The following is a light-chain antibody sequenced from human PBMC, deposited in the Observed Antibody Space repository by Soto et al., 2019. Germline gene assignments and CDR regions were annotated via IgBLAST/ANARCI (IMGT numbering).Light chain of an antibody. V-gene: IGKV3-20*01. CDR3: QQYDNSLWT. J-gene: IGKJ1*01. CDR1: QSVSSTS. CDR2: GVS. Sequence: ELVLPQSPGTLSLSPGARATLSCRASQSVSSTSLAWYQQKPGQAPRLLIYGVSSRATGIPDRFSGRGSGTDFTLTSNRLEPEDFAVYFCQQYDNSLWTFGQGTKVEI.